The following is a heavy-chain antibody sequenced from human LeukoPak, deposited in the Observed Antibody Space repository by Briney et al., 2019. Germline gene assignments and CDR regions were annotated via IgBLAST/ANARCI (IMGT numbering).Heavy chain of an antibody. J-gene: IGHJ4*02. V-gene: IGHV3-48*04. CDR2: ISSSSSTI. CDR1: GFTFSSYS. CDR3: TRDFQNIATDY. D-gene: IGHD2/OR15-2a*01. Sequence: PGGSLRLSCAASGFTFSSYSMNWVRQAPGKGLEWVSYISSSSSTIYYADSVKGRFTISRDNAKNSLYLQMNSLRAEDTAIYYCTRDFQNIATDYWGPGTRVTVSS.